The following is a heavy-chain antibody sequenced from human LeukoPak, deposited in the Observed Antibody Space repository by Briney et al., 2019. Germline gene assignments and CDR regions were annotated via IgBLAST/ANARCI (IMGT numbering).Heavy chain of an antibody. CDR2: INHSGST. V-gene: IGHV4-34*01. D-gene: IGHD5-18*01. CDR3: ARGRVGYSY. Sequence: SETLSLTCAVYGGSFSGYYWSWIRQPPGKGLEWIGEINHSGSTNYNPSLKSRVTISVDTSKNQFSLKLSSVTAADTAVYDCARGRVGYSYWGQGTLVTVSS. CDR1: GGSFSGYY. J-gene: IGHJ4*02.